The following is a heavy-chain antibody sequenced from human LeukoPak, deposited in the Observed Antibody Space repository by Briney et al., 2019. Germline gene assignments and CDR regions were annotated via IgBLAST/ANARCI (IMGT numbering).Heavy chain of an antibody. J-gene: IGHJ4*02. Sequence: TSETLSPTCTVSGGSISSFYWSWIRQPAGKGLEWIGRIHTSGGTNYNPSLKSRLTMSVDTSKNQFSLKLSSVTAADTAMYYCARGLGVLSGYYYDSPHYYFDYWGRGILVTVSS. V-gene: IGHV4-4*07. CDR1: GGSISSFY. D-gene: IGHD3-22*01. CDR3: ARGLGVLSGYYYDSPHYYFDY. CDR2: IHTSGGT.